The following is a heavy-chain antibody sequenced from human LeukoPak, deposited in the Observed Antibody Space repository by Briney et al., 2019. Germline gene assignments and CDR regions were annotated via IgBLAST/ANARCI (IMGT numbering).Heavy chain of an antibody. J-gene: IGHJ4*02. CDR1: GYSISSGYY. V-gene: IGHV4-38-2*02. CDR2: IYHSGST. CDR3: ARDSTYYYDSSGYYAPQSPIDY. D-gene: IGHD3-22*01. Sequence: SETLSLTCTVSGYSISSGYYWGWIRQPPGKGLEWIGSIYHSGSTYYNPSLKSRVTISVDTSKNQFSLKLSSVTAADTAVYYCARDSTYYYDSSGYYAPQSPIDYWGQGTLVTVSS.